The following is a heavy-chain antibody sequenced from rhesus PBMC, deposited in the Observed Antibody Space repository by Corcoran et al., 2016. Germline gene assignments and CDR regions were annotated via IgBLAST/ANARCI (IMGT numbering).Heavy chain of an antibody. CDR2: ISGRRGSS. Sequence: QLQLQESGPGMVKPSETLSLTWAVSGGSVSSDYWTWIRQPPGKGLEWSGRISGRRGSSDYNPSLTTPVTISTDPSKNQFSLNLRSVTAADTAVYYCAAFYGLDSWGQGVVVTVSS. CDR3: AAFYGLDS. CDR1: GGSVSSDY. J-gene: IGHJ6*01. V-gene: IGHV4-173*01.